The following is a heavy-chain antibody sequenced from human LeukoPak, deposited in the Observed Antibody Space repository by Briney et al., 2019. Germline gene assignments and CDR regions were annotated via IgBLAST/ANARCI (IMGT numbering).Heavy chain of an antibody. V-gene: IGHV3-21*05. Sequence: GGSLRLSCAAAGFTFSRYAMNWVRQAPGKGLEWVSYINTDSSDIHYADSVKGRFTISRDNARNTLYLQLSSLRAEDSGVYYCARDTFQPGLIDSWGQGTLVTVSS. D-gene: IGHD2-2*01. CDR1: GFTFSRYA. CDR2: INTDSSDI. J-gene: IGHJ4*02. CDR3: ARDTFQPGLIDS.